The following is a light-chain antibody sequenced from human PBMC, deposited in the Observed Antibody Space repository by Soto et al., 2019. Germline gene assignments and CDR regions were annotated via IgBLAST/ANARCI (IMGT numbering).Light chain of an antibody. CDR2: WAS. CDR1: QSVLYSSDNKNY. V-gene: IGKV4-1*01. J-gene: IGKJ1*01. Sequence: DRVITQSPDSLAFSLGERATINCKSSQSVLYSSDNKNYLAWFQQKPGQPPKLLIYWASTRESGVPDRFSGCGSGTDFTLTISSLQAEDVAVYYCQQYYSTPRTFGQGTKVDIK. CDR3: QQYYSTPRT.